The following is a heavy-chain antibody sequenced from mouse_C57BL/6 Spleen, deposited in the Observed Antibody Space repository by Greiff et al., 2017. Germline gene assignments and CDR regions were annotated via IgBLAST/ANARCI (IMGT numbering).Heavy chain of an antibody. CDR1: GFSINSDCY. D-gene: IGHD2-5*01. V-gene: IGHV3-3*01. CDR2: TFYSGIT. CDR3: ARAYSNYPVLYAMDY. Sequence: VQLKESGPSLVRPSQTLSLTCTVTGFSINSDCYWIWIRQFPGNKLEYIGYTFYSGITYYNPSLESRTYITRDTSKNQFSLKLSSVTTEDTATYYCARAYSNYPVLYAMDYWGQGTSVTVSS. J-gene: IGHJ4*01.